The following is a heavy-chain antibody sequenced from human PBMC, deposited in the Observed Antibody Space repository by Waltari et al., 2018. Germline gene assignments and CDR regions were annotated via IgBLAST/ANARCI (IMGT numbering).Heavy chain of an antibody. CDR3: ARAMYSSGWFGYYFDY. D-gene: IGHD6-19*01. CDR1: GGSISSGSYY. V-gene: IGHV4-61*02. J-gene: IGHJ4*02. Sequence: QVQLQESGPGLVKPSQTLSLTCTVSGGSISSGSYYWSWIRQPAGKGLEWIGRIYTSGSTNYNPSLKRRVTISVDTSKNQFSLKLSSVTAADTAVYYCARAMYSSGWFGYYFDYWGQGTLVTVSS. CDR2: IYTSGST.